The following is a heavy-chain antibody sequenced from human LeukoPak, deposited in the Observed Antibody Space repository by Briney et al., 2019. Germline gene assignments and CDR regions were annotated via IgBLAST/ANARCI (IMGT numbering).Heavy chain of an antibody. CDR1: GGSFSTYY. D-gene: IGHD4-17*01. CDR2: IYYSGST. J-gene: IGHJ4*02. Sequence: TSETLSLTCSVSGGSFSTYYWSWIRQPPGRGLEWIGFIYYSGSTKYNPSLKSRVTISVDNSKNQLSLTLTSVTAADTAVYYCAREVGGDFDALDYWGQGTLVTVSS. V-gene: IGHV4-59*12. CDR3: AREVGGDFDALDY.